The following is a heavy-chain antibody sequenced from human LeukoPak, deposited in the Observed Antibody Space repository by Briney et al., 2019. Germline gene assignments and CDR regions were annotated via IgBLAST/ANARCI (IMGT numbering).Heavy chain of an antibody. CDR2: IYYSDST. Sequence: SETLSVTCTVSGGSISGYYWSWIRQPPGKGLEWMGYIYYSDSTNYNPSLKRRVTISVDTSKNQFSLKLTSVTAADTALYYCARSQFSGNWFDTWGQGTLVTVSS. CDR1: GGSISGYY. CDR3: ARSQFSGNWFDT. V-gene: IGHV4-59*01. J-gene: IGHJ5*02.